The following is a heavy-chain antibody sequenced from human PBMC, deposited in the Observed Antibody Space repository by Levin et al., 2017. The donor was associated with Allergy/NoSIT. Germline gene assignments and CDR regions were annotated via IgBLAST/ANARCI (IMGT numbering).Heavy chain of an antibody. D-gene: IGHD4-23*01. J-gene: IGHJ4*02. Sequence: GGSLRLSCAASGFTFSSYGMHWVRQAPGKGLEWVAVIWYDGSNKYYADSVKGRFTISRDNSKNTLYLQMNSLRAEDTAVYYCARGRRTPRVNYPDYWGQGTLVTVSS. CDR1: GFTFSSYG. CDR3: ARGRRTPRVNYPDY. V-gene: IGHV3-33*01. CDR2: IWYDGSNK.